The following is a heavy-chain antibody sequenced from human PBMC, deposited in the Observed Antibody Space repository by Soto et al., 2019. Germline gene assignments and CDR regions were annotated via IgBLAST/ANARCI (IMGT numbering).Heavy chain of an antibody. CDR1: GYTFTSYY. D-gene: IGHD3-22*01. J-gene: IGHJ4*02. V-gene: IGHV1-46*01. Sequence: SVKVSCKASGYTFTSYYMHWVRQAPVQGLEWMGIINPSGGSTSYAQKFQGRVTMTRDTSTSTVYMELSSLRSEDTAVYYCARLGRDYDSSAHGPFAYWGQGTLVTVSS. CDR2: INPSGGST. CDR3: ARLGRDYDSSAHGPFAY.